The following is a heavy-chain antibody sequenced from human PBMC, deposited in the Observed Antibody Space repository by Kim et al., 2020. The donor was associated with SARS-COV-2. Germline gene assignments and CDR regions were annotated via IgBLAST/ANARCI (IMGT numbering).Heavy chain of an antibody. V-gene: IGHV3-7*03. D-gene: IGHD3-16*01. Sequence: SEKDYVDTGKGRFANSRDNAKNSLYLQMNSLRAEDMAVYYCAKIWGTFDYWGQGTLVTVSS. CDR3: AKIWGTFDY. CDR2: SEK. J-gene: IGHJ4*02.